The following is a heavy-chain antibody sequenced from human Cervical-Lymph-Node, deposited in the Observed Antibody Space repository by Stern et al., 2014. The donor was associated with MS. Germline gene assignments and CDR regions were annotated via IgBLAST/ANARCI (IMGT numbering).Heavy chain of an antibody. D-gene: IGHD4-17*01. J-gene: IGHJ2*01. Sequence: VQLVESGGGLVKPGGSLRLSCAASGFSFNAFYMTWIRQAPGKGLEWLSYISTSGTYTKYADSVKGRFTISRDNAKNSLYLQMNGLRAEDTAVYYCATTAGYGDYLGSWYFELWGRGTLVTVSS. V-gene: IGHV3-11*06. CDR2: ISTSGTYT. CDR1: GFSFNAFY. CDR3: ATTAGYGDYLGSWYFEL.